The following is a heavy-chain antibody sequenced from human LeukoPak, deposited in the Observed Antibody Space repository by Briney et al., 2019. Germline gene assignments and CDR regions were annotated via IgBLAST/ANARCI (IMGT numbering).Heavy chain of an antibody. J-gene: IGHJ4*02. CDR3: ARLGGSYYKGYFDY. Sequence: GESLKISCKGSGYSFTSYWIAWVRQMPGKGLEWMGIVYPGDSDIRYSPSFQGQVTMSADKSINTAYLQWSSLKASDTAMYYCARLGGSYYKGYFDYWGQGTLVTVSS. D-gene: IGHD1-26*01. CDR1: GYSFTSYW. V-gene: IGHV5-51*01. CDR2: VYPGDSDI.